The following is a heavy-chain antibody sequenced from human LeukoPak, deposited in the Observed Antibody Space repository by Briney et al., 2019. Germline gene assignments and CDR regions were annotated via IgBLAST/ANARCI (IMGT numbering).Heavy chain of an antibody. J-gene: IGHJ4*02. V-gene: IGHV1-2*02. Sequence: ASVRVSCKTSGYTFTGYYMHWVRQAPGQGLEWMGWINPNSGDTKYAQKFQGRVTMTRDTSISTAYMELSRLRSDDTAVYYCATQRGSYLWGTDFDYWGQGTLVTVSS. D-gene: IGHD3-16*01. CDR2: INPNSGDT. CDR3: ATQRGSYLWGTDFDY. CDR1: GYTFTGYY.